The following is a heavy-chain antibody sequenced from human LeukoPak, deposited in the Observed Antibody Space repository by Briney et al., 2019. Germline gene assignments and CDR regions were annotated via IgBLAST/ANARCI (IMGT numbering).Heavy chain of an antibody. CDR2: ISSSSSYT. CDR3: ARNAMVRGVVSYDWYFDL. D-gene: IGHD3-10*01. CDR1: GFTFSDYY. V-gene: IGHV3-11*03. Sequence: TGGSRRLSCAASGFTFSDYYMSWIRQAPGKGLEWVSYISSSSSYTNYADSVKGRFTISRDNAKNSLYLQMNSLRAEDTAVYYCARNAMVRGVVSYDWYFDLWGRGTLVTVSS. J-gene: IGHJ2*01.